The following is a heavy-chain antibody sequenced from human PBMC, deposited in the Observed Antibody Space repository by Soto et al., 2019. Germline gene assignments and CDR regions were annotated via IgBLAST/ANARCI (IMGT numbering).Heavy chain of an antibody. CDR2: ISSSSSYI. J-gene: IGHJ4*02. Sequence: GGSLRLSCAASGFTFSSYSMNWVRQAPGKGLEWVSSISSSSSYIYYADSVKGRFTISRDNAKNSLYLQMNSLRAEDTAVYYCAGGWARHPDYWGQGTLVTVPQ. CDR3: AGGWARHPDY. D-gene: IGHD3-16*01. V-gene: IGHV3-21*01. CDR1: GFTFSSYS.